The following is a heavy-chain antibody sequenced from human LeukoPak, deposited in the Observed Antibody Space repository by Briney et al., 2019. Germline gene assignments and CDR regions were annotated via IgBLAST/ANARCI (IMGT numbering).Heavy chain of an antibody. V-gene: IGHV4-38-2*01. J-gene: IGHJ3*02. Sequence: SETLSLTCAVSGYSIGSGYYWGWIRQPPGKGLEWIGSIYHSGSTYYNPSLKSRVTISVDTSKNQFSLKLSSVTAADTAVYYCARRSGSYSHDAFDIWGQGTMVTVSS. CDR2: IYHSGST. CDR3: ARRSGSYSHDAFDI. D-gene: IGHD1-26*01. CDR1: GYSIGSGYY.